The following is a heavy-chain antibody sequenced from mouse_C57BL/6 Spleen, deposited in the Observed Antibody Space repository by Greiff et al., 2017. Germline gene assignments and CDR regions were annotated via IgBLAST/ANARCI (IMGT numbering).Heavy chain of an antibody. Sequence: VQLQQPGAELVRPGSSVKMSCKASGYTFTSYWMHWVKQRPIQGLEWIGNIDPSDSETHYNQKFKDKATLTVDKSSSTAYMQLSSLTSEDSAFYYWAREGYGNYEGYAMDYWGQGASVTVSS. CDR1: GYTFTSYW. CDR2: IDPSDSET. CDR3: AREGYGNYEGYAMDY. V-gene: IGHV1-52*01. J-gene: IGHJ4*01. D-gene: IGHD2-1*01.